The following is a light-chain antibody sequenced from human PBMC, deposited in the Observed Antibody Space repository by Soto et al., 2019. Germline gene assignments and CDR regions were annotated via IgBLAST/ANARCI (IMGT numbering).Light chain of an antibody. Sequence: DIVMTQTPLSSPVTLGQPASISCRSSQSLLDSDGDTYLSWLQQRPGQPPRLLIYKTSSRFSGVPDRFSGSGAGTDFTLKNSRVEVENVGVYYCMQATQFPHTFGQGTKLDI. CDR1: QSLLDSDGDTY. CDR3: MQATQFPHT. CDR2: KTS. J-gene: IGKJ2*01. V-gene: IGKV2-24*01.